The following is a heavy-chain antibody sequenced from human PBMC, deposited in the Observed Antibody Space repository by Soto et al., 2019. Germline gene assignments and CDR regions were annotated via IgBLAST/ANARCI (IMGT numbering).Heavy chain of an antibody. CDR2: INHSGST. D-gene: IGHD6-13*01. Sequence: SETLSLTCAVYGGSFSGYYWSWIRQPPGKGLEWIGEINHSGSTNYNPSLKSRVTISVDTSKNQFSLKLSSVTAADTAVYYCARQVAIAADPVDVWGQGTTVTVSS. V-gene: IGHV4-34*01. CDR3: ARQVAIAADPVDV. J-gene: IGHJ6*02. CDR1: GGSFSGYY.